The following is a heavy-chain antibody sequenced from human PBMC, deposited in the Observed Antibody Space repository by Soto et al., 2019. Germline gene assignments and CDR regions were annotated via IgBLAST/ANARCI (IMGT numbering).Heavy chain of an antibody. D-gene: IGHD3-10*01. CDR1: GFTFSNAW. Sequence: PGGSLRLSCAASGFTFSNAWMSWVRQAPGKGLEWVGRIKSKTDGETTDYAAPVKGRFTISRDDSKNTLYLQMNSLKTEDTAVYYCTPHYGSGSYSFDYWGQGTLVTVSS. V-gene: IGHV3-15*01. CDR2: IKSKTDGETT. J-gene: IGHJ4*02. CDR3: TPHYGSGSYSFDY.